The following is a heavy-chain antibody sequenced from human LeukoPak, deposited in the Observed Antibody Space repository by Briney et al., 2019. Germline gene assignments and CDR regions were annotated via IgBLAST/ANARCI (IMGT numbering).Heavy chain of an antibody. D-gene: IGHD3-3*01. CDR1: GFTFSSYA. CDR3: AREDVLRFLEWLRYGMDV. CDR2: ISYDGSNK. V-gene: IGHV3-30-3*01. Sequence: GRSLRLSCAASGFTFSSYAMHWVRQAPGKGLEWVAVISYDGSNKYYADSAKGRFTISGDNSKNTLYLQMNSLRAEDTAVYYCAREDVLRFLEWLRYGMDVWGQGTTVTVSS. J-gene: IGHJ6*02.